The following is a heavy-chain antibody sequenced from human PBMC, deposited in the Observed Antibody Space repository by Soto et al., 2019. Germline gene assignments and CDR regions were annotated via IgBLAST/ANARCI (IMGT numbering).Heavy chain of an antibody. J-gene: IGHJ5*02. CDR3: ARDLCCDGP. CDR1: GFTFSSYS. CDR2: ISSSSGTI. V-gene: IGHV3-48*02. D-gene: IGHD2-21*01. Sequence: EVQLVESGGGLVQPGGSLRLSCAASGFTFSSYSMNWVRQAPGKGLEWVSYISSSSGTIYYADSVKGRFTISRDNAKNSLHLQMNSLRDEDTAVYYCARDLCCDGPWGQGTLVTVSS.